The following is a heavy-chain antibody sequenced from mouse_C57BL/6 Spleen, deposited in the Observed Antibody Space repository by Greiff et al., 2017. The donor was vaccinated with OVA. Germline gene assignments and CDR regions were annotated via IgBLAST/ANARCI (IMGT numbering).Heavy chain of an antibody. CDR1: GYTFTSYW. CDR3: ARYPLYGSSYDWYFDV. J-gene: IGHJ1*03. V-gene: IGHV1-64*01. D-gene: IGHD1-1*01. CDR2: IHPNSGST. Sequence: VQLQQSGAELVKPGASVKLSCKASGYTFTSYWMHWVKQRPGQGLEWIGMIHPNSGSTNYNEKFKSKATLTVDKSSSTAYMQLSSLTSEDSAVYYCARYPLYGSSYDWYFDVWGTGTTVTVSS.